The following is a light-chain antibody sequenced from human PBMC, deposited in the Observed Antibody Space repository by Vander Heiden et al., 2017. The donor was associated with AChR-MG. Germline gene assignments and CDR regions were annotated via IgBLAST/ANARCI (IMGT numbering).Light chain of an antibody. CDR1: QSISSW. J-gene: IGKJ1*01. Sequence: DIQMTQSPSTLSASVGDRVTITCRASQSISSWLAWYQQKPGKAPKVLIYKASGLESGVPSRFSGSGSGTEFTLTISSLQPDDFATYYCQQYDSPPWTFGQGTKVEIK. V-gene: IGKV1-5*03. CDR2: KAS. CDR3: QQYDSPPWT.